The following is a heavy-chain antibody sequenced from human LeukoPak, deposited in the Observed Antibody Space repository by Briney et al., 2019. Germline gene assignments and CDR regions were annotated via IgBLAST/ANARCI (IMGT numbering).Heavy chain of an antibody. CDR3: ARGEDNRLFMLWDH. CDR1: GFTFSSYG. CDR2: ISYDGSNK. Sequence: QSGGSLRLSCAACGFTFSSYGMHWVRQAPGKGLEWVAVISYDGSNKYYADSVKGRFTISRDNSKNTLYLQIISLRAEDTAVYYCARGEDNRLFMLWDHWGQGTLVTVSS. D-gene: IGHD1-26*01. V-gene: IGHV3-30*04. J-gene: IGHJ4*02.